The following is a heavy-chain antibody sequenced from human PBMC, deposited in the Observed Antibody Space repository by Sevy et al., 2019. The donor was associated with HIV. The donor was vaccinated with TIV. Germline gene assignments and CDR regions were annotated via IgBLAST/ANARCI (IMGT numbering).Heavy chain of an antibody. V-gene: IGHV3-49*03. CDR3: TRGLATADTPEYYFDY. J-gene: IGHJ4*02. CDR2: ITRNSYEAYGGTT. Sequence: GGSLRLSCTTSGFTFDDYAMSWFRQAPGKGLEWVAFITRNSYEAYGGTTDYGASGKGRFIISRDDSKSIAYLQMNSLKTEDTAVYYCTRGLATADTPEYYFDYWGQGTLVTVSS. CDR1: GFTFDDYA. D-gene: IGHD5-12*01.